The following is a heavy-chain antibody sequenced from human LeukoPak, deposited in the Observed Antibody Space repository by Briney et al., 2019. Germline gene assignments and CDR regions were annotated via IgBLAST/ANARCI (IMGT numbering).Heavy chain of an antibody. CDR2: INPNSGGT. D-gene: IGHD3-22*01. CDR1: GYTFTGYY. V-gene: IGHV1-2*02. Sequence: ASVKVSCKASGYTFTGYYMHWVRQAPGQGLEWMGWINPNSGGTNYAQKFQGRGTMTRDTSISTAYMELSRLRSDDTAVYYCARDPTHYYDSSGYPDYWGQGTLVTVSS. CDR3: ARDPTHYYDSSGYPDY. J-gene: IGHJ4*02.